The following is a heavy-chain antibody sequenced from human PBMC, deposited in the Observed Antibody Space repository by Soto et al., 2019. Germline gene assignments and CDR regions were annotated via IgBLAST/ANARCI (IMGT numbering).Heavy chain of an antibody. J-gene: IGHJ4*02. V-gene: IGHV3-7*05. Sequence: PGGSLRLSCAGSGFTFSAHWMTWVRQAPGKGLEWVANLKHDGSEKYYVDSVKGRFTISRDNAKSSLYLQMSGLRAEDTAVYYCARLPLITSGWYPFDYWGQGSLVTVS. CDR3: ARLPLITSGWYPFDY. D-gene: IGHD6-13*01. CDR2: LKHDGSEK. CDR1: GFTFSAHW.